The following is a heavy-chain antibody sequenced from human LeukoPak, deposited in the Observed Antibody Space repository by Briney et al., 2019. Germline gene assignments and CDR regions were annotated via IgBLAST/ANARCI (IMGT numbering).Heavy chain of an antibody. CDR1: GYTFTSYD. J-gene: IGHJ3*02. CDR3: ARGYCSSTSCPVDAVDI. D-gene: IGHD2-2*01. V-gene: IGHV1-8*01. CDR2: MNPNSGNT. Sequence: GASVKVSCKASGYTFTSYDINWVRQATGQGLERMGWMNPNSGNTGYAQKFQGRVTMTRNTSISTAYMELSSLRSEDTAVYYCARGYCSSTSCPVDAVDIWGQGTMVTVSS.